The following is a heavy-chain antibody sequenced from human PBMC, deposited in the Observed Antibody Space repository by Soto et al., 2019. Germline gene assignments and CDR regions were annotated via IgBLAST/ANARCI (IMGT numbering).Heavy chain of an antibody. CDR2: INAGNGNT. V-gene: IGHV1-3*05. CDR3: ARGSWVQWLDY. J-gene: IGHJ4*02. Sequence: QVQLVQSGAEEKKPGASVKVSCKASGYTFTSYAMHWVRQAPGQRLEWMGWINAGNGNTKYSQKFQGRVTITRDTSASKAYMELSSVRSEDTAVYYCARGSWVQWLDYWGQGTLVTVSS. D-gene: IGHD6-19*01. CDR1: GYTFTSYA.